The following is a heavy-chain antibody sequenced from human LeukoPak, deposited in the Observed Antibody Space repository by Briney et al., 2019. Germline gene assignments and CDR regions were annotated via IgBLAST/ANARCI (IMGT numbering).Heavy chain of an antibody. D-gene: IGHD3-10*01. Sequence: GGSLRLSCAASGFTFSSYAMHWVRQAPGKGLEWVAVISYDGSNKYYADSVKGRFTISRDNSKNTLYLQMNSLRAEDTAVYCCARDRYPYGSGSYPTDYWGQGTLVTVSS. V-gene: IGHV3-30*04. CDR3: ARDRYPYGSGSYPTDY. J-gene: IGHJ4*02. CDR2: ISYDGSNK. CDR1: GFTFSSYA.